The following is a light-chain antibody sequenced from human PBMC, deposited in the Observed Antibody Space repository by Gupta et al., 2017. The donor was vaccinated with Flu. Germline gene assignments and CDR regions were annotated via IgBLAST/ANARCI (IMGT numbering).Light chain of an antibody. CDR1: SSNVVGYHL. V-gene: IGLV2-23*02. J-gene: IGLJ2*01. CDR2: DVT. Sequence: ITISSIGSSSNVVGYHLVSWYQQHPGKAPKLMIYDVTKRPSGVSERFSGSKSGNTASLTLSGLQSEDEAIYYCCSYEGTLNLRVFGGGTQMIVL. CDR3: CSYEGTLNLRV.